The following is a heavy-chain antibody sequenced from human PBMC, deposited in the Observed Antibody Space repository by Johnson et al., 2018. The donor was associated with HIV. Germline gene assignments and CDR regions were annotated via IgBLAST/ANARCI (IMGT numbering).Heavy chain of an antibody. Sequence: VQLVESGGGVVRPGGSLRLSCAASGFTFDDYGMSWVRQAPGKGLEWVSGINWNGGSTGYADSVKGRFTISRDNAKNSLYLQMNSLRVEDTAVYYCARRLITREGSDSPTDAFDIWGQGTMVTVSS. V-gene: IGHV3-20*04. D-gene: IGHD1-26*01. CDR3: ARRLITREGSDSPTDAFDI. J-gene: IGHJ3*02. CDR2: INWNGGST. CDR1: GFTFDDYG.